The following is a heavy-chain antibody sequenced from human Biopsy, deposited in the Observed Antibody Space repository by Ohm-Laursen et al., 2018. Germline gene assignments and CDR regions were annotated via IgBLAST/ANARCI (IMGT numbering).Heavy chain of an antibody. Sequence: SQTLSLTCEVYGKTFSDYYWSWIRQPPGKGLEWIGQINQSGRTNYNPSLKSRVNISVDTSKNQFSLKVRSVTAADTAVYYCVRGVDYYDPYHYYALDVWGQGTTVTVSS. CDR3: VRGVDYYDPYHYYALDV. CDR2: INQSGRT. D-gene: IGHD3-22*01. CDR1: GKTFSDYY. V-gene: IGHV4-34*01. J-gene: IGHJ6*02.